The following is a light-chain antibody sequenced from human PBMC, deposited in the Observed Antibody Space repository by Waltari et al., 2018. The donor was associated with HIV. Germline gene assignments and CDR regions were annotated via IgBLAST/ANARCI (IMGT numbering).Light chain of an antibody. CDR2: YDV. J-gene: IGLJ3*02. Sequence: SYVLAQPPSVSVAPGKPATITCGGDNIGGKSVHWYQQKAGQAPVLVIYYDVERPSGIPERFSGSNTGNTATLTISRVEAGDEADYYCQVWDRSSDHLVFGGGTKLTVL. V-gene: IGLV3-21*04. CDR3: QVWDRSSDHLV. CDR1: NIGGKS.